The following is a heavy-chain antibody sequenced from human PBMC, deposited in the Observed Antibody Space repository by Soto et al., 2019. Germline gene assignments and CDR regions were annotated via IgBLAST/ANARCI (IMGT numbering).Heavy chain of an antibody. D-gene: IGHD6-19*01. Sequence: EVQLVESGGGLVQPGGSLRLSCAASGFTLSNYWMHWVRQVPGKGLVWVSRINSDGSSTSYADSVKGRFTISRDNAKNKLYLQMNSLRAEDTAVYYCARDPAPSGWYDYWGQGTLVTVSS. V-gene: IGHV3-74*01. CDR1: GFTLSNYW. J-gene: IGHJ4*02. CDR2: INSDGSST. CDR3: ARDPAPSGWYDY.